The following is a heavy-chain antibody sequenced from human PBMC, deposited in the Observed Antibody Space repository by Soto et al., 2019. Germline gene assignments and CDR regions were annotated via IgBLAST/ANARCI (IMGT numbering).Heavy chain of an antibody. J-gene: IGHJ5*02. CDR3: ARFGWLLSRWFDP. D-gene: IGHD3-3*01. CDR2: IYYSGST. CDR1: GGSISSYY. Sequence: PSETLSLTCTVSGGSISSYYWSWIRQPPGKGLEWIGYIYYSGSTNYNPSLKSRVTISVDASKNQFSLKLSSVTAADTAVYYCARFGWLLSRWFDPWGQGTLVTVSS. V-gene: IGHV4-59*08.